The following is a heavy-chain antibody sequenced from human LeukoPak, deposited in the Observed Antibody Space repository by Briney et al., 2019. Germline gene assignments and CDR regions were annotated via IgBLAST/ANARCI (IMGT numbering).Heavy chain of an antibody. Sequence: KPSETLSLTCAVSGYSISSGYYWGWIRQPPGKGLECIGSIYHSGSTYYNPSLKSRVTISVDTSKNQFSLKLSSVTAADTAVYYCARVSVITIFGVVIIDAFDIWGQGTMVTVSS. V-gene: IGHV4-38-2*01. J-gene: IGHJ3*02. CDR2: IYHSGST. CDR3: ARVSVITIFGVVIIDAFDI. CDR1: GYSISSGYY. D-gene: IGHD3-3*01.